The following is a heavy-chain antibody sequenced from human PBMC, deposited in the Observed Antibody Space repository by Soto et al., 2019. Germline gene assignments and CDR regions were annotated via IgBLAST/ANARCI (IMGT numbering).Heavy chain of an antibody. D-gene: IGHD6-19*01. CDR1: GYTFTGYY. Sequence: ASVKVSCKASGYTFTGYYMPWVRQAPVQGLEWMGWINPNSGGTNYAQKFQGWATMTRDTSISTAYMERSRLRSEDTAVYYCARDAAVADRGAWCDPWGEGTLVPSPQ. CDR3: ARDAAVADRGAWCDP. V-gene: IGHV1-2*04. J-gene: IGHJ5*02. CDR2: INPNSGGT.